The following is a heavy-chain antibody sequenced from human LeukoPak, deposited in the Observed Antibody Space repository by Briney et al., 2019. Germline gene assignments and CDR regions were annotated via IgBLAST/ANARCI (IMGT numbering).Heavy chain of an antibody. CDR1: GGSISSYY. CDR2: IYNSGST. CDR3: ARSLAVGGCI. J-gene: IGHJ4*02. D-gene: IGHD6-13*01. V-gene: IGHV4-59*08. Sequence: SPSETLSLTCTVSGGSISSYYWSWIRQSPGKGLEWIGYIYNSGSTNYNPSLKSRVTISVDTSKNQFSLKLSSVTAADTAVYYCARSLAVGGCIWGQGTLVTVSS.